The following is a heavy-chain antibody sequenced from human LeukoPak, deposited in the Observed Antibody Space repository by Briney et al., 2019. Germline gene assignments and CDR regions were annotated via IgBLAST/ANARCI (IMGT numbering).Heavy chain of an antibody. D-gene: IGHD5-24*01. Sequence: ASVKVSCKASGYTFTSYYMHWVRQAPGQGLEWMGIINPSGGSTSYAQKFQGSVTMTRDTSTSTVYMELSSLRSEDTAVYYCARGEEVATIPTLNWYFDLWGRGTLVTVSS. CDR3: ARGEEVATIPTLNWYFDL. CDR1: GYTFTSYY. V-gene: IGHV1-46*01. CDR2: INPSGGST. J-gene: IGHJ2*01.